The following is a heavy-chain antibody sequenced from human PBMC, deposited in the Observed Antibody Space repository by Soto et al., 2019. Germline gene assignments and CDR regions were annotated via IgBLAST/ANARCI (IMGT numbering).Heavy chain of an antibody. CDR3: AKGPGYSTIYYYGMDV. D-gene: IGHD2-2*01. Sequence: GGSLRLSCAASGFTFDDYAMHWVRQAPGKGLEWVSGISWNSGSIGYADSVKGRFTISRDNAKNSLYLQMNSLRAEDTALYYCAKGPGYSTIYYYGMDVWGQGTTVTAP. CDR1: GFTFDDYA. CDR2: ISWNSGSI. J-gene: IGHJ6*02. V-gene: IGHV3-9*01.